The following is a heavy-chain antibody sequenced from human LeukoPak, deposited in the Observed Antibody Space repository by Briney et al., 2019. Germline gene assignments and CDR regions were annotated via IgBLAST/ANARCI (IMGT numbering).Heavy chain of an antibody. CDR2: IYYSGST. Sequence: PSETLSLTCTVSGGSISGSSCYWGWIRQPPGKGLEWIGSIYYSGSTYYNPSLKSRVTISVDTSKNQFSLKLSSVTAADTAVYYCASNYRPGIADQGDYWGQGTLVTVSS. J-gene: IGHJ4*02. D-gene: IGHD6-13*01. CDR1: GGSISGSSCY. CDR3: ASNYRPGIADQGDY. V-gene: IGHV4-39*01.